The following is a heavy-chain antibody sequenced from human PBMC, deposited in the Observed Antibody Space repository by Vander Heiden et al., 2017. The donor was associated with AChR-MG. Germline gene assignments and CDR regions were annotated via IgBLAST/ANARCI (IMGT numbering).Heavy chain of an antibody. Sequence: QVQLVQSGVEVKEPGASVTVSCKPSGYTFTNYGISWVRQAPGQGLEWMGWISTYNGNTKYAQKLQGRISLTTDTSTSTGYMELRSLRFDDTAVYYCARSTVTNNYYYMDVWGKGTTVTVSS. V-gene: IGHV1-18*01. CDR1: GYTFTNYG. CDR2: ISTYNGNT. J-gene: IGHJ6*03. CDR3: ARSTVTNNYYYMDV. D-gene: IGHD4-17*01.